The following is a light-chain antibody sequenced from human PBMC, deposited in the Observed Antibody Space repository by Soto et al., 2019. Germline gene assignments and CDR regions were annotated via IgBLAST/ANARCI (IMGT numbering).Light chain of an antibody. Sequence: QSALTQPASLSGSPGQSITISCTGTSSDIGAYDYVSWYQQHPGKAPKFMIYDVSKRPSGVPDRFSGSKSGNTASLTISGLQAEDEADYYCCSYAGTYSYVFGTGTKVTVL. CDR2: DVS. V-gene: IGLV2-11*01. CDR1: SSDIGAYDY. J-gene: IGLJ1*01. CDR3: CSYAGTYSYV.